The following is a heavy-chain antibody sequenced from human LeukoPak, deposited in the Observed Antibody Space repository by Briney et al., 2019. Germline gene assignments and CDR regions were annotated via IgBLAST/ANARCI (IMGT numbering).Heavy chain of an antibody. D-gene: IGHD3-10*01. CDR3: ARVGMYYYGSGSYYIDY. CDR2: IYTSGST. V-gene: IGHV4-61*02. Sequence: SETLSLTCTVSGGSISSGSYYWSWIRQPAGKGLEWIGRIYTSGSTNYNPSLKSRVTISVDTSKNQFSLKLSSVTAADTAVYYCARVGMYYYGSGSYYIDYWGQGTLVTVSS. J-gene: IGHJ4*02. CDR1: GGSISSGSYY.